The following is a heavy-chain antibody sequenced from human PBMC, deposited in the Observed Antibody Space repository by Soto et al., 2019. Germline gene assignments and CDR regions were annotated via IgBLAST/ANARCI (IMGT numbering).Heavy chain of an antibody. CDR2: ISYDGSNK. V-gene: IGHV3-30-3*01. CDR3: AGDLVSYGMDV. Sequence: GGSLRLSCAASGFTFSSYAMHWVRQAPGKGLEWVAVISYDGSNKYYADSVKGRFTISRDNSKNTLYLQMNSLRAEDTAVYYCAGDLVSYGMDVWGQGTTVTVSS. CDR1: GFTFSSYA. D-gene: IGHD6-6*01. J-gene: IGHJ6*02.